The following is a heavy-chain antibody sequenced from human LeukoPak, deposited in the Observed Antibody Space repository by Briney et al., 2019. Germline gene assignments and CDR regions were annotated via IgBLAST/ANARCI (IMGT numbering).Heavy chain of an antibody. J-gene: IGHJ3*02. D-gene: IGHD3-10*01. Sequence: SETLSLTCTVSGGSISSYYWSWIRQPPGEGLEWIGYIYYSASTNYNPSLKSRVTISVDTSKNQFSLKLSSVTAADTAVYYCARRTMVRGESAFDIWGQGTMVTVSS. CDR1: GGSISSYY. V-gene: IGHV4-59*08. CDR2: IYYSAST. CDR3: ARRTMVRGESAFDI.